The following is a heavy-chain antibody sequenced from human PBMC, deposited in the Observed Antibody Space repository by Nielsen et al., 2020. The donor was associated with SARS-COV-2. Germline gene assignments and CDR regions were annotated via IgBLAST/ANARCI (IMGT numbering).Heavy chain of an antibody. CDR3: ARTSYWGANWYFDL. Sequence: ASVKVSCKASGYTFTTYGISWVRQAPGQGLEWMGWISSYDGNTNYAQKLQGRLTVTTDTSTSTAYMELRSLRSDDTAVYYCARTSYWGANWYFDLWGRGTLVTVSS. CDR2: ISSYDGNT. CDR1: GYTFTTYG. J-gene: IGHJ2*01. V-gene: IGHV1-18*04. D-gene: IGHD3-16*01.